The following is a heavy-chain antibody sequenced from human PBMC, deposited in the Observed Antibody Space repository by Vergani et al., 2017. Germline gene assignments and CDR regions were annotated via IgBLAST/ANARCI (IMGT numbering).Heavy chain of an antibody. Sequence: EVQLVQSGAEVKKPGESLRISCKGSGYSFTSYWISWVRQMPGKGLEWMGIIYPGDSDTRYSPSFQGQVTISADKSISTAYLQWSSLKASDTAMYYCATTADSSGWYSHYYYYYGMDVWGQGTTVTVSS. V-gene: IGHV5-51*01. J-gene: IGHJ6*02. CDR3: ATTADSSGWYSHYYYYYGMDV. CDR1: GYSFTSYW. CDR2: IYPGDSDT. D-gene: IGHD6-19*01.